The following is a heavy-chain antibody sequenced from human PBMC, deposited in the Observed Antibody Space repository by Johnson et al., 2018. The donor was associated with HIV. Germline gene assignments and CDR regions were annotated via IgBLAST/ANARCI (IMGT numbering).Heavy chain of an antibody. Sequence: VQLVESGGGVVQPGGSLRLSCAASGFTFSSYGMHWVRQAPGKGLEWVAFIRYDGSTKYYADSVKGRFTIYRDNSKKSLYLQMNSLRAEDTAVYYCAREEGTDILTRGDAFDIWGQGTMVTVSS. CDR2: IRYDGSTK. CDR3: AREEGTDILTRGDAFDI. J-gene: IGHJ3*02. CDR1: GFTFSSYG. V-gene: IGHV3-30*02. D-gene: IGHD3-9*01.